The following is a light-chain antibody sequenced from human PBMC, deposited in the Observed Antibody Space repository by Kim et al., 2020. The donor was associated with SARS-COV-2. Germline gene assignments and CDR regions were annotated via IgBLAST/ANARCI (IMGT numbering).Light chain of an antibody. V-gene: IGLV3-1*01. CDR3: QAWERSTWV. CDR1: KLGVTY. Sequence: SYELTQPPSVSVSPGQTASITCSGDKLGVTYACWYQQKPGQSPVLVIYQDSKRPSGTPERFSGSNSGNTATLTISETQAMDEADYFCQAWERSTWVFGGGTQLTVL. J-gene: IGLJ3*02. CDR2: QDS.